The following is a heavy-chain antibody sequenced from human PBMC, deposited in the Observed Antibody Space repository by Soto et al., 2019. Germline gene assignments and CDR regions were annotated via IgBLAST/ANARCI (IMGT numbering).Heavy chain of an antibody. CDR1: GYTFTGYY. CDR2: IDPNSGGT. CDR3: ARVHSSGWYMLDY. D-gene: IGHD6-19*01. Sequence: ASVKVSCKASGYTFTGYYMHWVRQAPGQGLEWMGWIDPNSGGTNYAQKFQGRVTMTRDTSISTAYMELSRLRSDDTAVYYCARVHSSGWYMLDYWGQGTLVTVSS. V-gene: IGHV1-2*02. J-gene: IGHJ4*02.